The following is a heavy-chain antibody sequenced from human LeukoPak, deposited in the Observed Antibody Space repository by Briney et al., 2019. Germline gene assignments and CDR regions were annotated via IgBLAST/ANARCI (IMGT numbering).Heavy chain of an antibody. J-gene: IGHJ5*02. CDR2: ISSSSSYI. V-gene: IGHV3-21*01. CDR1: GFTFSSYS. CDR3: ARGVTIFGVVTHNWFDP. D-gene: IGHD3-3*01. Sequence: GGSLRLSCAASGFTFSSYSMNWVRQAPGKGLEWVSSISSSSSYIYYADSVKGRLTISRDNAKNSLYLQMNSLRAEDTAVYYCARGVTIFGVVTHNWFDPWGQGTLVTVSS.